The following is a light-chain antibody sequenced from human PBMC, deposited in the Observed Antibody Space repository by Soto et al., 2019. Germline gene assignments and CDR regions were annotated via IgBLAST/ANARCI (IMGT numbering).Light chain of an antibody. CDR3: QHYSSYYT. J-gene: IGKJ2*01. V-gene: IGKV1-5*03. CDR1: QSISTW. Sequence: DIQMTQSPSTLSASVGDRVTITCRASQSISTWLAWYQQKPGRAPKLLIYKASSLERRVPSRFSGSGSGTEFTLTISGLQPDDFATYYCQHYSSYYTLGQGTKLEIK. CDR2: KAS.